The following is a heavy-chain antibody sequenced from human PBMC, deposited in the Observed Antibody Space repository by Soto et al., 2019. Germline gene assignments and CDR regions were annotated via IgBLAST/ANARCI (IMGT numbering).Heavy chain of an antibody. D-gene: IGHD3-22*01. V-gene: IGHV1-3*01. CDR2: INAGNGNT. CDR3: ARGTYYYDRATTEYFDY. Sequence: QVQLVQSGAEVKKPGASVKVSCKVSGYTFTSYTMYWVRQAPGQRLEWMGWINAGNGNTKYSQKFQNRVTITRDTSASTTYMELSSLRSADTAVYYCARGTYYYDRATTEYFDYWGQGTLVTVSS. CDR1: GYTFTSYT. J-gene: IGHJ4*02.